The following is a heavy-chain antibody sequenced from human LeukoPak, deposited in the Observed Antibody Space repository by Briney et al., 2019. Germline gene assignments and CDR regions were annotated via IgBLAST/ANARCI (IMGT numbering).Heavy chain of an antibody. V-gene: IGHV1-18*01. CDR2: ISAYNGDT. CDR3: TRDLGVDTSMIFFDY. Sequence: ASVTVSCTASGYTFTDFGISWVRQAPGQGLEGMGWISAYNGDTKYAQKLQGRVTMTTHTSTSTAYMEVRSLRSDDTAVYYCTRDLGVDTSMIFFDYWGQGSLAPVSS. J-gene: IGHJ4*02. CDR1: GYTFTDFG. D-gene: IGHD3-16*01.